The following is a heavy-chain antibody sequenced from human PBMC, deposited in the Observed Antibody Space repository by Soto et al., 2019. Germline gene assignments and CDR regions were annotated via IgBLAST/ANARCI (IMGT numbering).Heavy chain of an antibody. V-gene: IGHV4-4*09. CDR1: GGSMTHHY. CDR3: ARRMDTSSWIDY. CDR2: IYSSGST. D-gene: IGHD6-13*01. J-gene: IGHJ4*02. Sequence: ASETLSLTCTVSGGSMTHHYWSWIRQPPGKGLEWVGYIYSSGSTNYNPSLKSRVAISVDTSKNQFSLELTSVTAADTAVYYCARRMDTSSWIDYWGRGTLVTVSS.